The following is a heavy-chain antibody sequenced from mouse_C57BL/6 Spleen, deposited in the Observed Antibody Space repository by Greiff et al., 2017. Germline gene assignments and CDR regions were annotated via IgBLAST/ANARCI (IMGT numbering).Heavy chain of an antibody. CDR1: GYTFTEYT. J-gene: IGHJ2*01. CDR3: ARHEEDYYGSSYGWDY. Sequence: VQLQESGAELVKPGASVKLSCKASGYTFTEYTIHWVKQRSGQGLEWIGWFYPGSGSIKYNEKFKDKATLTADKSSSTVYMELSRLTSEDSAVYFCARHEEDYYGSSYGWDYWGQGTTLTVSS. V-gene: IGHV1-62-2*01. D-gene: IGHD1-1*01. CDR2: FYPGSGSI.